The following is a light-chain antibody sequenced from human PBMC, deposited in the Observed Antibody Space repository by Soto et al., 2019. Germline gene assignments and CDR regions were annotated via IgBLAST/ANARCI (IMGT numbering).Light chain of an antibody. CDR1: SSVAGGYTY. CDR3: SSYRSDTTYV. J-gene: IGLJ1*01. CDR2: EVS. Sequence: QSALTQPASVSGSPGESITISCTGTSSVAGGYTYIPWYQRLPGKAPKLMIHEVSDRPSGISTRCSGSKSGNTASLTISGLKAEDESDYYCSSYRSDTTYVFGTGTKVTVL. V-gene: IGLV2-14*01.